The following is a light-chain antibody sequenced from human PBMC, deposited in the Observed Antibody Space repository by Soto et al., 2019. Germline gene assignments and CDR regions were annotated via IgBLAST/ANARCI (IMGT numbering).Light chain of an antibody. J-gene: IGKJ4*01. CDR3: QQYDDWLRLT. Sequence: EIVMTQSPATLSVSPGERATLSCRASQSVNIYLAWYQQKPGQAPRLLIFGASSRATGIPDRFSGSGSGTEFKLTNSSLQSEDFAVYFCQQYDDWLRLTFGGGTKVEIK. CDR1: QSVNIY. CDR2: GAS. V-gene: IGKV3D-15*01.